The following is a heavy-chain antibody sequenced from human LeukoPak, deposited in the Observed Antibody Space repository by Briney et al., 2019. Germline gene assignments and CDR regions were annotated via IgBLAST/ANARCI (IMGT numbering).Heavy chain of an antibody. J-gene: IGHJ4*02. Sequence: AGGSLRLSCAASGFTFSSYGMHWVRQAPGKGLEWVAVIWYDGSNKYYADSVKGRFTISRDNSKNTLYLQMNSLRAEDTAVYYCARDAKYYDSSGYSDYWGQGTLVTVSS. CDR2: IWYDGSNK. CDR3: ARDAKYYDSSGYSDY. CDR1: GFTFSSYG. D-gene: IGHD3-22*01. V-gene: IGHV3-33*01.